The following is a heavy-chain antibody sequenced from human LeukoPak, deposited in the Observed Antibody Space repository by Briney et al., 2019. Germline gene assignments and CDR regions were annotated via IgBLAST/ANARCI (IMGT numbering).Heavy chain of an antibody. CDR2: INSDGSST. CDR3: VLSGSYYFDY. D-gene: IGHD1-26*01. J-gene: IGHJ4*02. V-gene: IGHV3-74*01. CDR1: GFTFSSYW. Sequence: GVLRLSCAASGFTFSSYWMHWVRQAPGKGLVWVSRINSDGSSTSYADSVKGRFTISRDNAKNTLYLQMNSLRAEDTAVYYCVLSGSYYFDYWGQGTLVTVSS.